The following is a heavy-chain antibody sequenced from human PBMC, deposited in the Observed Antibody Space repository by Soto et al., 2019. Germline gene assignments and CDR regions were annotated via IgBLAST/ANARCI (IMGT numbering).Heavy chain of an antibody. Sequence: SETLSLTCTVSGGSISSYYWSWIRQPPGKGLEWIGYIYYSGSTNYNPSLKSRVTISVDTSKNQFSLKLSSVTAADTAVYYCARHLYYDFWSGYSNWFDPWGQGTLVTVSS. V-gene: IGHV4-59*08. D-gene: IGHD3-3*01. CDR3: ARHLYYDFWSGYSNWFDP. CDR2: IYYSGST. CDR1: GGSISSYY. J-gene: IGHJ5*02.